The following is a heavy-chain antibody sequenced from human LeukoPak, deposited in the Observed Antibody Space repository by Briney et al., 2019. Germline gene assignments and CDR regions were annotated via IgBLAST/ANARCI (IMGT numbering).Heavy chain of an antibody. Sequence: ASVNVSCKSSRYTFTSYGISWVRQAPGQGRDWMGWISAYNGNTNYAQKLQRRVTMTTDTSTSTAYMELRRLRSDETAVYYGARDRQILTGGPRDYWGQGTLVTVSS. J-gene: IGHJ4*02. V-gene: IGHV1-18*04. CDR3: ARDRQILTGGPRDY. CDR1: RYTFTSYG. D-gene: IGHD3-9*01. CDR2: ISAYNGNT.